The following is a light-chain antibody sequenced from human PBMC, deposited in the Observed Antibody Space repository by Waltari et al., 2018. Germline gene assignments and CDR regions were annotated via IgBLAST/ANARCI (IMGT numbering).Light chain of an antibody. CDR1: SAHSLYA. J-gene: IGLJ2*01. CDR3: QTWDPYIVV. V-gene: IGLV4-69*01. Sequence: QLVLTHSPSASASLGASVKIPCTLSSAHSLYAIAWLQQHRERGPRFLMRLNSDGSHTKGDGIPDRFSGSSSGAERYLIISSLQYEDEADYYCQTWDPYIVVFGGGTKLTVL. CDR2: LNSDGSH.